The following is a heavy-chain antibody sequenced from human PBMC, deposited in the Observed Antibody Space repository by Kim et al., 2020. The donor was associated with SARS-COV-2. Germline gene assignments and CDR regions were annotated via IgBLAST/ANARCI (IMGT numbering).Heavy chain of an antibody. V-gene: IGHV3-53*01. Sequence: GGSLRLSCAASGFTVKSSYMSWVRQAPGKGLEWLSIIYSGGSTYYADSVRGRFTISRDNSENTVYLQMNSLRAEDTAVYYCARFYDDFRAGFYYLDLWGRGTLVTVTS. CDR3: ARFYDDFRAGFYYLDL. D-gene: IGHD4-17*01. J-gene: IGHJ2*01. CDR1: GFTVKSSY. CDR2: IYSGGST.